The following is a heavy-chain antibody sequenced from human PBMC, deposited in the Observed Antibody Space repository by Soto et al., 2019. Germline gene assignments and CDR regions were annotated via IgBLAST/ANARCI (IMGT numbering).Heavy chain of an antibody. V-gene: IGHV4-31*03. J-gene: IGHJ6*02. D-gene: IGHD2-2*01. CDR3: ARDVHCSRTPCRSPWVYYYGLDV. Sequence: LSLTCTVSGGSISSSNYYWTWIRQHPGKGLELIGYIHYSGTTYYNPSLKSRVSISVDTSKNQFSLRLSSVTDADTAVYYCARDVHCSRTPCRSPWVYYYGLDVWGHGTTVTVSS. CDR2: IHYSGTT. CDR1: GGSISSSNYY.